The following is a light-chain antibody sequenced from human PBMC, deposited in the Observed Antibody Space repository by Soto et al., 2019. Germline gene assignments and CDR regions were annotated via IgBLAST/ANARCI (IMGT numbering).Light chain of an antibody. J-gene: IGLJ3*02. Sequence: QSALTQPASVSGSPGQSITISCTGTSSDVGGYNYVSWYQQHPGKAPKLMIYEVSNRPSGVSNRFSGSKSGNTASLTISGPQGWDEADYYCSSYTSSSTRVFGGGTKLTVL. CDR1: SSDVGGYNY. V-gene: IGLV2-14*01. CDR3: SSYTSSSTRV. CDR2: EVS.